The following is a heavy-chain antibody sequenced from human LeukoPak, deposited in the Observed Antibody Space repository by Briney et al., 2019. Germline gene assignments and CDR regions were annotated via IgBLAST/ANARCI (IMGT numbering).Heavy chain of an antibody. V-gene: IGHV3-73*01. CDR3: TRGTTGPLSY. Sequence: GSLHLSCAASGFTFSGSAMHWVRQASGKGLEGVGRIRSKANSYATAYAASVKGRFTISRDDSKNTAYLQMNSLKTEDTAVYYCTRGTTGPLSYWGQGTLVTVSS. D-gene: IGHD1-7*01. CDR1: GFTFSGSA. J-gene: IGHJ4*02. CDR2: IRSKANSYAT.